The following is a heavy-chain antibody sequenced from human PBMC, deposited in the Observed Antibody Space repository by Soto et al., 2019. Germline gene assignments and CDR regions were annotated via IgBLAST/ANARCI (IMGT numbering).Heavy chain of an antibody. CDR2: IYYSGSA. J-gene: IGHJ4*02. V-gene: IGHV4-59*01. Sequence: PSETLSLTCTVSGGSMPTYYWSWIRQPPGKGLEWIGYIYYSGSAIYNPSLKSRVTISVDTSKNQFSPKLTSVTAADTAVYYCARGKDYFFDYWGQGILVTVSS. CDR1: GGSMPTYY. CDR3: ARGKDYFFDY.